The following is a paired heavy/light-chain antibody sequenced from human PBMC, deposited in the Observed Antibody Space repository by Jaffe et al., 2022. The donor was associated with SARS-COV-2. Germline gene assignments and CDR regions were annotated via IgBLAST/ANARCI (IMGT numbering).Heavy chain of an antibody. CDR3: GRGSGDFYYYALDV. Sequence: QVQLVQSGAEVKKPGASVMVSCKASGYTFTSFAIHWVRQAPGQRLEWMGWINAGNGNTKYSQKFQGRVTITRDTSASTAYMELSSLNSADTAVYYCGRGSGDFYYYALDVWGQGTTVTVSS. CDR1: GYTFTSFA. CDR2: INAGNGNT. V-gene: IGHV1-3*01. J-gene: IGHJ6*02. D-gene: IGHD2-21*01.
Light chain of an antibody. CDR2: GAS. V-gene: IGKV3-20*01. Sequence: EIVLTQSPGTLSLSPGERATLSCRASQSVSSTYFAWYQQKPGQAPRLLIYGASSRAAVIPDRFSGSGSGTDFTLTISRLEPEDFAVYYCHQGGTFGQGTKVEIK. J-gene: IGKJ1*01. CDR1: QSVSSTY. CDR3: HQGGT.